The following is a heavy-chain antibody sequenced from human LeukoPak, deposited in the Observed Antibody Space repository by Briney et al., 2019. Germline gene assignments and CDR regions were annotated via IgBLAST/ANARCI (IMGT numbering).Heavy chain of an antibody. J-gene: IGHJ6*03. CDR1: GVSFSGYY. D-gene: IGHD3-10*01. Sequence: MPSETLSLTCAVYGVSFSGYYWSWIRQPPGKGLEWIGEINHSGSTNYNPSLKSRVTISVDTSKNQFSLKLSSVTAADTAVYYCARLMVRGVSYYYYYYMDVWGKGTTVTISS. CDR2: INHSGST. CDR3: ARLMVRGVSYYYYYYMDV. V-gene: IGHV4-34*01.